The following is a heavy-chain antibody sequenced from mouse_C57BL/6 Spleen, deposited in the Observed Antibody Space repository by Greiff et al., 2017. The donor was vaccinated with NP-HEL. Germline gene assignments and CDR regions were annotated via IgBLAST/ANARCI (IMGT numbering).Heavy chain of an antibody. CDR1: GYTFTSYW. J-gene: IGHJ2*01. D-gene: IGHD1-1*01. Sequence: QVQLKQPGAELVKPGASVKLSCKASGYTFTSYWMQWVKQRPGQGLEWIGEIDPSDCYPYYNQQFTGTATLTADTSSSTAYMQLSSLTSEDSTVYYGERGDYGSGLYYCDYWGQGTTLTVSA. CDR3: ERGDYGSGLYYCDY. V-gene: IGHV1-50*01. CDR2: IDPSDCYP.